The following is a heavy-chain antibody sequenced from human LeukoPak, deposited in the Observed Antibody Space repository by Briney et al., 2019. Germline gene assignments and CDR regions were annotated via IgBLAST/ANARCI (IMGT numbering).Heavy chain of an antibody. V-gene: IGHV1-3*01. Sequence: GASVKVSCTASGYTFSTYAMHWVRQAPGQRLEWMGWINAGNGNTKYSQKFQGRVILTSDTSASTAYMELSSLRSEDTAVYYCARLKYCTNGVCYAGFDYWGQGTLVTVSS. D-gene: IGHD2-8*01. CDR3: ARLKYCTNGVCYAGFDY. CDR2: INAGNGNT. J-gene: IGHJ4*02. CDR1: GYTFSTYA.